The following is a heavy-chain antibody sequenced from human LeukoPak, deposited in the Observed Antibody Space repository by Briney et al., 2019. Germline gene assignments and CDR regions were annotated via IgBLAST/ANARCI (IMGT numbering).Heavy chain of an antibody. J-gene: IGHJ5*02. CDR2: IYPGDSDT. CDR3: ATLGYYYGSGSYEGNWFDP. CDR1: GYSFTSYW. D-gene: IGHD3-10*01. Sequence: GESLKISCKGSGYSFTSYWIGWVRQMPGKGLEWMGIIYPGDSDTRYSPSFQGQVTIPADKSISTAYLQWGSLKASDTAMYYCATLGYYYGSGSYEGNWFDPWGQGTLVTVSS. V-gene: IGHV5-51*01.